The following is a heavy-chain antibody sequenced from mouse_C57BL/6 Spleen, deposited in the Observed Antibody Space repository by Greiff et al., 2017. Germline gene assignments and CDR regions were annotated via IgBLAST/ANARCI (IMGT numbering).Heavy chain of an antibody. Sequence: VHLVESGPELVKPGASVKISCKASGYAFSSSWMNWVKQRPGKGLEWIGRIYPGDGDTNYNGKFKGKATLTADKSSSTAYMQLSSLTSEDSAVYFCARSGWDWYFDVWGTGTTVTVSS. CDR3: ARSGWDWYFDV. V-gene: IGHV1-82*01. J-gene: IGHJ1*03. D-gene: IGHD3-3*01. CDR1: GYAFSSSW. CDR2: IYPGDGDT.